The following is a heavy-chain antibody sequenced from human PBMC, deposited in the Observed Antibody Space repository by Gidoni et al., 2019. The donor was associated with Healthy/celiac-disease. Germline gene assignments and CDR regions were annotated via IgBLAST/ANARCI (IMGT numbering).Heavy chain of an antibody. D-gene: IGHD1-7*01. Sequence: QVQLQPSGPGLVTPSQTLSLTCAISGARVSSNSSAWNWIRQSQSRGLEWLGRTYYRSKWYNDYAVAVTSRITINPDTSKNQFDLQLKSVTPEDTAVYYCAREYMNWNYLYWGQGTLVTVSS. J-gene: IGHJ4*02. V-gene: IGHV6-1*01. CDR1: GARVSSNSSA. CDR2: TYYRSKWYN. CDR3: AREYMNWNYLY.